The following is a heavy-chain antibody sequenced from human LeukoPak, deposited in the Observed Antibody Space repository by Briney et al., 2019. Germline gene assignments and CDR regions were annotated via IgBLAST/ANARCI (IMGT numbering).Heavy chain of an antibody. Sequence: NPSQTLSLTCTVSGYSISSGYYWGWIRQPPGKGLEWIGSIYHSGSTYYKPSLKSRVTISVDTSKNQFSLKLSSVTAADTAVYYCARHRYGIAAPGAAYWGQGTLVTVSS. CDR3: ARHRYGIAAPGAAY. CDR2: IYHSGST. J-gene: IGHJ4*02. V-gene: IGHV4-38-2*02. D-gene: IGHD6-6*01. CDR1: GYSISSGYY.